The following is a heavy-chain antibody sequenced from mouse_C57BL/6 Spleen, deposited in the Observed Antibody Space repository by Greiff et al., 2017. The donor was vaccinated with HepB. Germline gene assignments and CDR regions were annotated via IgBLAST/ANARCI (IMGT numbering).Heavy chain of an antibody. J-gene: IGHJ3*01. CDR3: ASDYGSSYAWFAY. Sequence: VQLQQSRPELVKPGASVKISCKASGYAFSSSWMNWVKQRPGKGLEWIGRIYPGDGDTNYNGKFKGKATLTADKSSSTAYMQLSSLTSEDSAVYFCASDYGSSYAWFAYWGQGTLVTVSA. CDR1: GYAFSSSW. D-gene: IGHD1-1*01. V-gene: IGHV1-82*01. CDR2: IYPGDGDT.